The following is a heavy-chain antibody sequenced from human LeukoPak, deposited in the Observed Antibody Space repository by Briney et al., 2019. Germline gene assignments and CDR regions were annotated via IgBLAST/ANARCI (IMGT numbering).Heavy chain of an antibody. CDR1: GGTFSSYA. CDR3: ARETGGGNSDWFDP. Sequence: ASVKVSCKASGGTFSSYAISWVRQAPGQGLEWMGRIIPILGIANYAQKFQGRVTITADKSTSTAYMELSSLRSEDTAVYYCARETGGGNSDWFDPWGQGTLVTVSS. CDR2: IIPILGIA. D-gene: IGHD4-23*01. J-gene: IGHJ5*02. V-gene: IGHV1-69*04.